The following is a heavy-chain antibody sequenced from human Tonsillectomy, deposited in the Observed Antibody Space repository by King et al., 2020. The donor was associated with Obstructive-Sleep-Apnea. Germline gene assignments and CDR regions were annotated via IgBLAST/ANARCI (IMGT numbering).Heavy chain of an antibody. Sequence: VQLVESGGGLVQPGGSLRLSCVVSGITFSSYGMSWVRQAPGKGLEWVSGISGSGSNTYYADSVKGRFTISRDNSWNTLYLQMNRLRADDTALYYCAKDGWYYGSGTYDVYYYYGLDVWGQGTTVTVSS. J-gene: IGHJ6*02. CDR3: AKDGWYYGSGTYDVYYYYGLDV. V-gene: IGHV3-23*04. D-gene: IGHD3-10*01. CDR1: GITFSSYG. CDR2: ISGSGSNT.